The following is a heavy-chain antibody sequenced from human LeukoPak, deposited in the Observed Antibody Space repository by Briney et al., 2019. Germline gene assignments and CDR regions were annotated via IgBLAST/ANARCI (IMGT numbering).Heavy chain of an antibody. V-gene: IGHV5-51*01. CDR1: GCTFTTYW. CDR2: VAPGDSDT. J-gene: IGHJ3*02. Sequence: GESLKISCKGSGCTFTTYWIGWVRQMPGKGLEGMGIVAPGDSDTRYSPSFQGQVTISADKSIRTAYLQWSSLKASDTAMYYCARRYCSSTFCHGAFDIWGQGTMVTVSS. D-gene: IGHD2-2*01. CDR3: ARRYCSSTFCHGAFDI.